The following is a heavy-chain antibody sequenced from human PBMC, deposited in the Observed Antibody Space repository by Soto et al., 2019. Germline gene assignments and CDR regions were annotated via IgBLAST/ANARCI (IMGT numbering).Heavy chain of an antibody. D-gene: IGHD3-9*01. CDR3: SRENWFQDY. CDR2: IKYDGNEQ. Sequence: GGSLRLSCAASGFTFSNYYMTWVRQAPGKGLEWVASIKYDGNEQNYVDSVKGRFTISRDNAKNSLYLQMNSLRAEDTALYYCSRENWFQDYWGQGTLVTVSS. CDR1: GFTFSNYY. J-gene: IGHJ4*02. V-gene: IGHV3-7*03.